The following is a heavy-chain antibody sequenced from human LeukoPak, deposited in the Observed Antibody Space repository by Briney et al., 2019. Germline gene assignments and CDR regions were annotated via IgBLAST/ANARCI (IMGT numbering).Heavy chain of an antibody. CDR2: ISYDGSNK. J-gene: IGHJ4*02. CDR1: GFTFSSYG. V-gene: IGHV3-30*18. CDR3: AKEAFDY. Sequence: PGGSLRLSCAASGFTFSSYGMHWVRQAPGKGLEWVAVISYDGSNKYYADSVKGRFTISRDNSKNTLYLQMNSLRAEDTAVYYCAKEAFDYWGRGTLVTVSS.